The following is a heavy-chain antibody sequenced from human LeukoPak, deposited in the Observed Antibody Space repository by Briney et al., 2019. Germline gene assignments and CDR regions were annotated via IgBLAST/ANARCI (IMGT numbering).Heavy chain of an antibody. CDR1: GFTLSSRS. V-gene: IGHV3-48*01. CDR3: ARVGAIAAAGPGRYYYGMDV. Sequence: GGSLRLSCAASGFTLSSRSMNWVRQAPGKGLEWVSYIDSSSTTIYYADSVKGRFTISRGKAKNSLYLQMNRLRAEDTAVYYCARVGAIAAAGPGRYYYGMDVWGQGTTVTVSS. J-gene: IGHJ6*02. CDR2: IDSSSTTI. D-gene: IGHD6-13*01.